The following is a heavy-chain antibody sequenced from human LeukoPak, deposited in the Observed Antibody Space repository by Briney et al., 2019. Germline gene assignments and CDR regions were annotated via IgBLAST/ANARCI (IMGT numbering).Heavy chain of an antibody. V-gene: IGHV4-59*01. Sequence: SETLSLTCTVSGGSISSYYWSWIRQPPGKGVEWIGYIYYSGTTNYNPSLKSRVTISVDTSKNQFSLKLSSVTAADTAVYYCARGVHIAATQYGYWGQGTLVTVSS. J-gene: IGHJ4*02. D-gene: IGHD6-13*01. CDR3: ARGVHIAATQYGY. CDR1: GGSISSYY. CDR2: IYYSGTT.